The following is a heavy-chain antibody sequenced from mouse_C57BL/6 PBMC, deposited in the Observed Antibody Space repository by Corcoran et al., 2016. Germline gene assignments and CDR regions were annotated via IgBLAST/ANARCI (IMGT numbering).Heavy chain of an antibody. D-gene: IGHD1-1*01. J-gene: IGHJ2*01. V-gene: IGHV9-3*01. CDR1: GYTFTTYG. CDR2: INTYSGVP. CDR3: ARRGVTTVVGDY. Sequence: QIQLVQSGPELKKPGETVKISCKASGYTFTTYGMSWVKQAPGKGLKWMGWINTYSGVPTYADDFKGRFAFSLETSASTAYLQINNLKNEDTATYFCARRGVTTVVGDYWGQGTTLTVSS.